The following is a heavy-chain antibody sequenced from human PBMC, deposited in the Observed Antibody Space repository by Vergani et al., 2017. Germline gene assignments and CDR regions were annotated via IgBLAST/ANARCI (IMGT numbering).Heavy chain of an antibody. J-gene: IGHJ6*02. CDR2: IRFDGNKK. D-gene: IGHD5-18*01. Sequence: QVELVESGGGVVQPGGSLRLSCVASGFTFSSYGIHWVRQAPGKGLQWVAFIRFDGNKKYFADSVRGRLTLSRDNSRNTLYLQMNSLRVEDTAVYYCAKGLDTTMVPLGMDVWGQWTTVTVSS. CDR3: AKGLDTTMVPLGMDV. V-gene: IGHV3-30*02. CDR1: GFTFSSYG.